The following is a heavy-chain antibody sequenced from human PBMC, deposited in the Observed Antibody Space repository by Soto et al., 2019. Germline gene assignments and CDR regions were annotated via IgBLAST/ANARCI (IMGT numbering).Heavy chain of an antibody. D-gene: IGHD2-15*01. Sequence: ASVKVSCKASGGTFSSYAISWVRQAPGQGLEWMGGIIPIFGTANYAQKFQGRVTITADESTSTAYMELSSLRSEDTAVYYCARGGTVVVVAATRAFDIWGQGTIVTVSS. V-gene: IGHV1-69*13. J-gene: IGHJ3*02. CDR1: GGTFSSYA. CDR3: ARGGTVVVVAATRAFDI. CDR2: IIPIFGTA.